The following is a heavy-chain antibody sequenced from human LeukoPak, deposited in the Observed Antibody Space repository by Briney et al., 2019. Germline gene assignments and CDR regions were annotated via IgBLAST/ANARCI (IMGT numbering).Heavy chain of an antibody. CDR3: ARGAYSYVGYFDY. D-gene: IGHD5-18*01. Sequence: SETLSLTCTVSGGSISSYYWSWIRQPPGKGLEWIGYIYQIGSTYYNPSLKSRVTLSVDRAKNQFSLELRSVTAPDTAVYYCARGAYSYVGYFDYWGQGTLVTVSS. CDR1: GGSISSYY. J-gene: IGHJ4*02. V-gene: IGHV4-59*12. CDR2: IYQIGST.